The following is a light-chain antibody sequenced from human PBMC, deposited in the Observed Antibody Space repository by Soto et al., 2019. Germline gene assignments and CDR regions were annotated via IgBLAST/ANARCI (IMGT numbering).Light chain of an antibody. CDR2: WAS. J-gene: IGKJ2*01. CDR3: KEKDNTPYT. V-gene: IGKV4-1*01. CDR1: QSVLYSSDNKNY. Sequence: DIVMTQSPDSLAVSLGERATINCKSSQSVLYSSDNKNYLTWYQQRPGQPPKLLIYWASTRESGVPDRFSGSETTTDLTIAISSHQAEYGAVSFGKEKDNTPYTFGQETKQEIK.